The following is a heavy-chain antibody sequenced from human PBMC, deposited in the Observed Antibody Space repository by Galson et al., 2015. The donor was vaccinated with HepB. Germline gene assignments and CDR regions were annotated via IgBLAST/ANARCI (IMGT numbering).Heavy chain of an antibody. CDR1: GYTLTELS. J-gene: IGHJ5*02. CDR3: ATIKWELNNWFDP. D-gene: IGHD1-26*01. CDR2: FDPEDGGT. Sequence: SVKVSCKVSGYTLTELSMHWVRQAPGKGLEWMGGFDPEDGGTIYAQKFQGRVTMTEDTSTDTAYMELSSLRSEDTAVYYCATIKWELNNWFDPWGQGTLVTVSS. V-gene: IGHV1-24*01.